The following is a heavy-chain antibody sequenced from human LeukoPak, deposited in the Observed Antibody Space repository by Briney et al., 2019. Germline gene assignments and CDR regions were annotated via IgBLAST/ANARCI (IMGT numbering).Heavy chain of an antibody. Sequence: SVKVSCKASGGTFRTYGISWARQAPGQGLEWMGGIIPIFGTANYAQKFQGRVTITADESTSTVYMALNSLRSEDTAVYYCARAARYCSDGSCYSLDYWGQGTLVTVSS. CDR2: IIPIFGTA. D-gene: IGHD2-15*01. V-gene: IGHV1-69*13. J-gene: IGHJ4*02. CDR3: ARAARYCSDGSCYSLDY. CDR1: GGTFRTYG.